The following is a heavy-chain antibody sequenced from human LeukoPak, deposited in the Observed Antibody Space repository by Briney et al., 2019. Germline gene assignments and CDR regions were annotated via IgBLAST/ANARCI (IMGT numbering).Heavy chain of an antibody. J-gene: IGHJ4*02. CDR3: ATGGVDTAMVTGVY. CDR2: FDPEDGEA. D-gene: IGHD5-18*01. Sequence: ASVKVSCKVSGYTLTELSMHWLRQAPGKGLEWMGGFDPEDGEAIYAQKFQGRVTMTEDTSTDTAYMELSSLRSEDTAVYYCATGGVDTAMVTGVYWGQGTLVTVSS. V-gene: IGHV1-24*01. CDR1: GYTLTELS.